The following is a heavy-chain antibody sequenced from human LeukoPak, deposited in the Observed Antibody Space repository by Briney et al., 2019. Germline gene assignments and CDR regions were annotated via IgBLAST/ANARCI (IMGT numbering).Heavy chain of an antibody. Sequence: ASAKLSCKASGYTFTSYYLHWVRQAPGQGLEWMGMVNPSGGCTSYAQKFQGRVTMTRDTSTTTVYMELSSLRSDDTAVFYCARRHKHYYQIDYWGQGTLVTVSS. CDR3: ARRHKHYYQIDY. CDR1: GYTFTSYY. CDR2: VNPSGGCT. D-gene: IGHD1-26*01. V-gene: IGHV1-46*01. J-gene: IGHJ4*02.